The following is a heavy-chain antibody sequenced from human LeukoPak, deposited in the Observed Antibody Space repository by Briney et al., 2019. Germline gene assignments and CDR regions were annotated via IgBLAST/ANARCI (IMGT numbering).Heavy chain of an antibody. V-gene: IGHV4-59*08. CDR2: IYYSGST. J-gene: IGHJ5*02. Sequence: SETLPLTCTVSGGSISSYYWSWIRQPPGKGLEWIGYIYYSGSTNYNPSLKSRVTISVDTSKNQFSLKLSSVTAADTAVYYCARQKLLWIWFDPWGQGTMVTVSS. D-gene: IGHD2-15*01. CDR3: ARQKLLWIWFDP. CDR1: GGSISSYY.